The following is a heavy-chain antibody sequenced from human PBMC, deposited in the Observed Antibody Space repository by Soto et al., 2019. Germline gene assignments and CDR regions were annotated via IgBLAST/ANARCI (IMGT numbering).Heavy chain of an antibody. Sequence: ASVKVSCKASGYTFTSYGISWVRQAPGQGLEWMGWISAYNGNTNYAQKLQGRVTMTTDTSTSTAYMELRSLRSDDTAVYYCAKDTYYHDSSGFYVFDYWGQGTPVTVSS. D-gene: IGHD3-22*01. V-gene: IGHV1-18*01. J-gene: IGHJ4*02. CDR3: AKDTYYHDSSGFYVFDY. CDR2: ISAYNGNT. CDR1: GYTFTSYG.